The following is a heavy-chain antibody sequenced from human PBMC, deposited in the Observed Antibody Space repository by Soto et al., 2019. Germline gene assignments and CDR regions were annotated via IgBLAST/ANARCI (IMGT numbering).Heavy chain of an antibody. CDR2: ISAYNGNT. CDR3: ARDLGYCSGGSCYRNWFDP. CDR1: GYTFTSYG. D-gene: IGHD2-15*01. V-gene: IGHV1-18*01. Sequence: ASVKVSCKASGYTFTSYGISWVRQAPGQGLEWMGWISAYNGNTNYAQKLQGRVTMTTDTSTSTAYMELRSLRSDDTAVYYCARDLGYCSGGSCYRNWFDPWGQGTQVTVS. J-gene: IGHJ5*02.